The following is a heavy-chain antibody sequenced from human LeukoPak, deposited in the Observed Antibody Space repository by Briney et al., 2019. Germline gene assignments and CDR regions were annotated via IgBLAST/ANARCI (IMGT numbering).Heavy chain of an antibody. V-gene: IGHV3-23*01. D-gene: IGHD2-2*01. CDR3: AKDEDIVVVPAAEYFQH. Sequence: GGSLRLSCAGSGFTFSSYAMSWVRQAPGKGLEWVSAISGSGGSTYYADSVKGRFTISRDNSKNTLYLQMNSLRAEDTAVYYCAKDEDIVVVPAAEYFQHWGQGTLVTVSS. CDR1: GFTFSSYA. CDR2: ISGSGGST. J-gene: IGHJ1*01.